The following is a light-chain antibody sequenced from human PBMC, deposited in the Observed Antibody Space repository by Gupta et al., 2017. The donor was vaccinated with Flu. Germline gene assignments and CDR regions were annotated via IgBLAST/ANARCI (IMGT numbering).Light chain of an antibody. CDR1: QRISTY. Sequence: PSSLSVSVGDRVTITCRASQRISTYLNWYQQKPGKVPNLLIYGASSLQSGVPSRFSGSESGTDFTLTISRLQPEDFATYYCQQRDSTPITFGGGTKVVIK. CDR3: QQRDSTPIT. V-gene: IGKV1-39*01. J-gene: IGKJ4*01. CDR2: GAS.